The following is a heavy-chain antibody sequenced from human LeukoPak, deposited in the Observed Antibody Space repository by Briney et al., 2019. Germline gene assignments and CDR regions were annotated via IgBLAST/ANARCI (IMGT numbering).Heavy chain of an antibody. V-gene: IGHV3-49*04. D-gene: IGHD4-17*01. CDR1: GFTFGDYA. CDR3: TRDAAHDYGDYNFDY. CDR2: IRSKAYGGTT. J-gene: IGHJ4*02. Sequence: PGGSLRLSCTASGFTFGDYAMSWVRQAPGEGRGRVGFIRSKAYGGTTEYAASVKGRFTISRDDSKSIAYLQMNSLKTEDTAVYYCTRDAAHDYGDYNFDYWGQGTLVTVSS.